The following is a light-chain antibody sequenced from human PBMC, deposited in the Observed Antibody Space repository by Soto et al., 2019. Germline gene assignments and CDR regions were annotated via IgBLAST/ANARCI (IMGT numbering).Light chain of an antibody. CDR2: AAS. V-gene: IGKV1-9*01. Sequence: QVSKSPSSLSASVGDRVTITCRASQGIRSYLAWYQQKPGEAPKLLIYAASTLQSGVPSRFSGSGSATDFTLTISSLQSEDFAIYFCQQYHSWPPITFGQGTRLEI. CDR3: QQYHSWPPIT. J-gene: IGKJ5*01. CDR1: QGIRSY.